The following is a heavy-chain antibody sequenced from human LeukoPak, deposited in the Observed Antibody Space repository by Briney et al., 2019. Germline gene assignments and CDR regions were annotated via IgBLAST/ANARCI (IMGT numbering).Heavy chain of an antibody. Sequence: GGSLRLSCAASGFTVSSNYMSWVRQAPGKGLEWVSVIYSGGSTYYADSVKGRFTISRDNSKNTLYLQMNSLRAEDTAVYYCASRHCSGGSCSTTHYYYYYYMDVWGKGTTVTISS. CDR1: GFTVSSNY. CDR2: IYSGGST. V-gene: IGHV3-66*01. D-gene: IGHD2-15*01. J-gene: IGHJ6*03. CDR3: ASRHCSGGSCSTTHYYYYYYMDV.